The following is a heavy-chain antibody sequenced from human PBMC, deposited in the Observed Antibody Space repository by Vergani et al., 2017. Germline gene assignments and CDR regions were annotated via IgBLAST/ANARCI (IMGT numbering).Heavy chain of an antibody. J-gene: IGHJ4*02. V-gene: IGHV4-59*01. CDR3: AITEYSSGYY. CDR1: GGSISSYY. Sequence: QVQLQESGPGLVKPSETLSLTCTVSGGSISSYYWSWIRQPPGKGLEWIGYIYYSGSTNYNPSLKSRVTISVDTSKNQFSLKLSSVTAADTAVYYCAITEYSSGYYWGQGTLVTVSS. CDR2: IYYSGST. D-gene: IGHD3-22*01.